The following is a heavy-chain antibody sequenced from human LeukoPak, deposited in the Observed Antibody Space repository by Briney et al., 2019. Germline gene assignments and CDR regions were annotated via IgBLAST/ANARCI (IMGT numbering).Heavy chain of an antibody. CDR1: GFTFSSYA. V-gene: IGHV3-30-3*01. D-gene: IGHD6-13*01. Sequence: PGGSLRLSCAASGFTFSSYAMHWVRQAPGKGLEWVAVISYDGSNKYYADSVEGRFTISRDNSKNTLYLQMNSLRAEDTAVYYCARETAGWYFDLWGRGTLVTVSS. CDR2: ISYDGSNK. CDR3: ARETAGWYFDL. J-gene: IGHJ2*01.